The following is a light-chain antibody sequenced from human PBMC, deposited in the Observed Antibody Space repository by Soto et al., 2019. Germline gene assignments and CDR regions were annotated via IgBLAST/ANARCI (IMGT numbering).Light chain of an antibody. CDR3: QNYGTSPIN. V-gene: IGKV3-20*01. CDR2: GAS. Sequence: IVLTQSPCTLSFSPGDRATLSCWASQSVGNRLAWYQQKPGQAPRLLISGASSRATGIPDRFSGSGSATDFTLTISRLDPEDFAVYYCQNYGTSPINFGQGTRLEIK. CDR1: QSVGNR. J-gene: IGKJ5*01.